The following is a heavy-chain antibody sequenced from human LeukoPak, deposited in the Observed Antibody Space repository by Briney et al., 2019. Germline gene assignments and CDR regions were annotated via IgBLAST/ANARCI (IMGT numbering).Heavy chain of an antibody. D-gene: IGHD6-6*01. CDR2: ISSSSSYI. J-gene: IGHJ4*02. CDR3: AREGWQLVYFDY. V-gene: IGHV3-21*01. CDR1: GFTFSNVW. Sequence: GGSLRLSCTASGFTFSNVWMNWVRQAPGKGLEWVSSISSSSSYIYYADSVKGRFTISRDNAKNSLYLQMNSLRAEDTAVYYCAREGWQLVYFDYWGQGTLVTVSS.